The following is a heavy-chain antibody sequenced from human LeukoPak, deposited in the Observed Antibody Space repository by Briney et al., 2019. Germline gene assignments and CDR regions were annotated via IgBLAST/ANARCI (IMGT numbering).Heavy chain of an antibody. J-gene: IGHJ4*02. Sequence: GGSVRLSCAACGFTFSSYGMHGVRQAPGKGLEWGAFIRYEGSNKYFGDSVKGRFTISRDSSKNTLSLQMNSLRVDDTAVYYCAKDGTRGIRFGKIPHYFDYWGQGTLVTVSS. V-gene: IGHV3-30*02. CDR2: IRYEGSNK. CDR3: AKDGTRGIRFGKIPHYFDY. CDR1: GFTFSSYG. D-gene: IGHD3-10*01.